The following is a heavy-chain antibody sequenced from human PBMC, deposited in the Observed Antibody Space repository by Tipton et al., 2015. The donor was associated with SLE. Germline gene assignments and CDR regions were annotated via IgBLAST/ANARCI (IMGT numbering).Heavy chain of an antibody. D-gene: IGHD6-6*01. Sequence: QLVQSGAEVKKPGEFLKISCKGSGYSFTNYWIGWVRQMPGKGLEWMGSIYPGDSDTRYSPSFQGQVTISADKSISTAYLQWSSLKASDIAMYYCARRGSSIASRPDYWGQGTLVTVSS. CDR2: IYPGDSDT. J-gene: IGHJ4*02. CDR3: ARRGSSIASRPDY. CDR1: GYSFTNYW. V-gene: IGHV5-51*03.